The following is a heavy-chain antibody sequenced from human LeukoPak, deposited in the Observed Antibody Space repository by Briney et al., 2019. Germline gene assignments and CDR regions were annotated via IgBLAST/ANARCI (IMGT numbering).Heavy chain of an antibody. Sequence: GGSLRLSCAASGFTFSSYAMSWVRQAPGKGLEWVSAISGSGGSAYYADSVKGRFTISRDNSKNTLYLQMNSLRAEDTAVYYCAKRKHMGNQRGGFDYWGQGTLVTVSS. V-gene: IGHV3-23*01. CDR3: AKRKHMGNQRGGFDY. D-gene: IGHD1-14*01. CDR2: ISGSGGSA. J-gene: IGHJ4*02. CDR1: GFTFSSYA.